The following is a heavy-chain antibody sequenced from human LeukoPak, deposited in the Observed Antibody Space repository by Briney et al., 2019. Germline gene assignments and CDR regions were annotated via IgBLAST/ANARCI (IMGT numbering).Heavy chain of an antibody. CDR3: ARLISGSSGYYHYYYYYYYMDV. CDR1: GYSISSGYY. J-gene: IGHJ6*03. CDR2: IYHSGST. D-gene: IGHD3-22*01. V-gene: IGHV4-38-2*01. Sequence: SETLSLTCAVSGYSISSGYYWGWIRQPPGKGLEWIGSIYHSGSTYYNPSLKGRVTISVDTSKNQFSLKLRSVPAADTAVYYCARLISGSSGYYHYYYYYYYMDVWGKGTTVTVSS.